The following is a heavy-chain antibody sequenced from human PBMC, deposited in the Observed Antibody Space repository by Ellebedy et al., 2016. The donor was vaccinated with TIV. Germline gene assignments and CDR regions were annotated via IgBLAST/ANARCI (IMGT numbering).Heavy chain of an antibody. J-gene: IGHJ4*02. CDR3: ARGTRDPQL. CDR1: GFIISDYY. Sequence: PGGSLRLSCAASGFIISDYYMTWFRQAPGRGLECLSYISGTGSDTNYADSVKGRFAIPSDNAKNSLYLQMNSLRSEDTAVYYCARGTRDPQLWGQGTLVIVSS. V-gene: IGHV3-11*06. CDR2: ISGTGSDT. D-gene: IGHD1-1*01.